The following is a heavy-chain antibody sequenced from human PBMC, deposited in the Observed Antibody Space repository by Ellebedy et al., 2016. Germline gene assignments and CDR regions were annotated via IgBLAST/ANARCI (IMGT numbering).Heavy chain of an antibody. D-gene: IGHD3-22*01. V-gene: IGHV1-8*01. Sequence: ASVKVSCKASGYTFTSYEINWVRQATGQGLEWMGWMNPNSGNTGYGQKFQGRVTMTRNASIRTASMELSSLRSEDTAVYYCARGGHFYDSSGYLNMAFDIWGQGTMVTVSS. J-gene: IGHJ3*02. CDR2: MNPNSGNT. CDR1: GYTFTSYE. CDR3: ARGGHFYDSSGYLNMAFDI.